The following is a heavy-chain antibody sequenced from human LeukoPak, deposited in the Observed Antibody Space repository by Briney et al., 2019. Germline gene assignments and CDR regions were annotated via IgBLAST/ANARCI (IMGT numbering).Heavy chain of an antibody. D-gene: IGHD3-9*01. CDR2: ISSSSSYI. Sequence: PGGSLRLSCAASGFTFSSYSMNWVRQAPGKGLEWVSSISSSSSYIYYADSVKGRFTISRDNAKNSLYLQMNSLRAEDTAVYHCAREAYDILTGYSYYFDYWGQGTLVTVSS. CDR1: GFTFSSYS. J-gene: IGHJ4*02. V-gene: IGHV3-21*01. CDR3: AREAYDILTGYSYYFDY.